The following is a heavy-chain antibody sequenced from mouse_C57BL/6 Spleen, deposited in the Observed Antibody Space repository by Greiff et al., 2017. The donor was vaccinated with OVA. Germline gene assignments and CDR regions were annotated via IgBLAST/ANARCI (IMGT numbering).Heavy chain of an antibody. CDR1: GYTFTSYW. D-gene: IGHD2-10*02. CDR3: ARSSKNAMDY. CDR2: IHPNSGST. V-gene: IGHV1-64*01. J-gene: IGHJ4*01. Sequence: QVQLQQPGAELVKPGASVKLSCKASGYTFTSYWMHWVKQRPGQGLEWIGMIHPNSGSTNYNEKFKSKATLTVDKSSSTAYMQLSSLTSEDSAGYYCARSSKNAMDYWGQGTSVTVSS.